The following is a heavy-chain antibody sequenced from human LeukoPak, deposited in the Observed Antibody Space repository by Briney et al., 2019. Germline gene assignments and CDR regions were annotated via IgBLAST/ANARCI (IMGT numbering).Heavy chain of an antibody. D-gene: IGHD3-10*01. CDR3: ARRMAYYYRSEAFDI. J-gene: IGHJ3*02. CDR2: IYYSGST. V-gene: IGHV4-39*07. Sequence: SETLSLTCTVSGGSISSSSYYWGWLRQPPGKGLEWVGSIYYSGSTNYNPSLKGRITISVNTSKNQFSLKLTSVTAADTAVYYCARRMAYYYRSEAFDIWGQGAMVTVSS. CDR1: GGSISSSSYY.